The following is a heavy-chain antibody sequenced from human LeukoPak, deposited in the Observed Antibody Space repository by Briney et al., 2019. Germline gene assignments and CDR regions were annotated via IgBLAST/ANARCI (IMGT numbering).Heavy chain of an antibody. J-gene: IGHJ4*02. CDR1: GFTFNIYT. CDR3: ARGAYSSGWAYFDH. Sequence: GGSLRLSCAASGFTFNIYTMNWVRQAPGKGLEWVSYISFSVNTKYYGDSVKGRFTISRDNAKNSLYLHMDSLRAEDTAVYYCARGAYSSGWAYFDHWGQGTLVTVSS. CDR2: ISFSVNTK. V-gene: IGHV3-48*04. D-gene: IGHD6-19*01.